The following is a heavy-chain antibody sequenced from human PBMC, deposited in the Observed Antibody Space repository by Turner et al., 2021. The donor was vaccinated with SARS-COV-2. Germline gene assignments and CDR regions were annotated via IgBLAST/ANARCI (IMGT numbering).Heavy chain of an antibody. Sequence: QAQLVESGGGVAQPGRSLRRTCAASGVTFSSYSMHWVRQAPGKGLEWVAVMSPDGTVTYYADSVKGRFTISRDNSKNTLYLQMNSLRTEDTAMYYCARESGYKGYFDYWGQGTLVTVSS. CDR1: GVTFSSYS. D-gene: IGHD5-18*01. J-gene: IGHJ4*02. V-gene: IGHV3-30*04. CDR2: MSPDGTVT. CDR3: ARESGYKGYFDY.